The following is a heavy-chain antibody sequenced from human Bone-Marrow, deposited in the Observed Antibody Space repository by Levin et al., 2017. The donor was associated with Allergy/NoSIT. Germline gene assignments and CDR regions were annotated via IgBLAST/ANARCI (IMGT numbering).Heavy chain of an antibody. J-gene: IGHJ6*02. CDR2: IWYDGSNS. CDR3: LREEGNYGMDV. CDR1: GFSFRSYG. Sequence: GGSLRLSCAASGFSFRSYGMHWVRQAPGKGLEWVALIWYDGSNSFHADSVKGRFTISRDNSKNTLSLQMNSLRAEDTAVYYCLREEGNYGMDVWGQGTTVTVSS. V-gene: IGHV3-33*01.